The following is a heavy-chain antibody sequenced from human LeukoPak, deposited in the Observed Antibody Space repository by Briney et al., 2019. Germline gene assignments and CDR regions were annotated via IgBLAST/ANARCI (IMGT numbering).Heavy chain of an antibody. Sequence: GGSLRLSCAASGFTFSSYWMSWVRQAPGKGLEWVANIKQDGSGKYYVDSVKGRFTISRDNAKNSLYLQMNSLRAEDTAVYYCARDQRAAGTGAYYYYYMDVWGKGTTVTVSS. CDR2: IKQDGSGK. J-gene: IGHJ6*03. V-gene: IGHV3-7*01. CDR1: GFTFSSYW. D-gene: IGHD6-13*01. CDR3: ARDQRAAGTGAYYYYYMDV.